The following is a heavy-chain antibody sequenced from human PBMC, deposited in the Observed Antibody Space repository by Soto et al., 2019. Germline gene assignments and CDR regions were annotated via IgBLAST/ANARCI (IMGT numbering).Heavy chain of an antibody. CDR3: ARQAAAGTYYYYYGMDV. D-gene: IGHD6-13*01. V-gene: IGHV3-33*01. CDR1: GFTFSSYG. CDR2: IWYDGSNK. Sequence: GGSLRLSCAASGFTFSSYGMHWVRQAPGKGLEWVAVIWYDGSNKYYADSVKGRFTISRDNSKNTLYLQMNSLRAEDTAVYYCARQAAAGTYYYYYGMDVWGQGTTVTVSS. J-gene: IGHJ6*02.